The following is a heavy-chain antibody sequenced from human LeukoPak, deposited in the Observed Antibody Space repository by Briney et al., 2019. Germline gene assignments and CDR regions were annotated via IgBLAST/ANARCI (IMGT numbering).Heavy chain of an antibody. D-gene: IGHD3-16*02. CDR2: ISSSSSYM. J-gene: IGHJ4*02. V-gene: IGHV3-21*01. CDR1: GFTFSSYS. CDR3: ARASMITFGGVIVY. Sequence: GGSLRLSCAASGFTFSSYSMNWVRQAPGKGLEWVSSISSSSSYMYYAVSVKGRFTISRDNAKNSLYLQMNSLRAEDTAVYYCARASMITFGGVIVYWGQGTLVTVSS.